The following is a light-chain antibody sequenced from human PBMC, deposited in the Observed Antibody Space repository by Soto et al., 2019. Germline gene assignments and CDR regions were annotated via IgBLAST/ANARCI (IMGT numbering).Light chain of an antibody. V-gene: IGKV2-28*01. J-gene: IGKJ2*01. CDR2: LGS. Sequence: DIVMTQSPLSLPVTPGEPASISCRSSQSLLHSNGKTFFDCYLQKPGQSPQVLIYLGSNRASGVPDRFSGSWSGTDFILKISRVEAEDVGVYYCMQALQTPYTFGQGTKLEIK. CDR1: QSLLHSNGKTF. CDR3: MQALQTPYT.